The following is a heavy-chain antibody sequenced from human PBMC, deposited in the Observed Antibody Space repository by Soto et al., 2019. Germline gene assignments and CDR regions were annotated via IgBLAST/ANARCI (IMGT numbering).Heavy chain of an antibody. Sequence: GGSLRLSCAASGFTFSSYSMNWVRQAPGKGLEWVSSISSSSSYIYYADSVKGRFTISRDNAKNSLYLQMNSLRAEDTAVYYCARELPSAEFGELPPYYYYYMDVWGKGTTVTVSS. J-gene: IGHJ6*03. V-gene: IGHV3-21*01. CDR1: GFTFSSYS. CDR2: ISSSSSYI. CDR3: ARELPSAEFGELPPYYYYYMDV. D-gene: IGHD3-10*01.